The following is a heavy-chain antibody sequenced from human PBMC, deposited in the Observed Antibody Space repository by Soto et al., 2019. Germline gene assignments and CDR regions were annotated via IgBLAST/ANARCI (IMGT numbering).Heavy chain of an antibody. D-gene: IGHD2-15*01. CDR2: IYYSGST. J-gene: IGHJ5*02. CDR1: GGSISSYY. Sequence: SETLSLTCTVSGGSISSYYWSWIRQPPGKGLEWIGYIYYSGSTNYNPSLKSRVTISVDTSKNQFSLKLSSVTAADTAVYYCARDLEVVADTASSGFDTFGQETVLTISS. V-gene: IGHV4-59*01. CDR3: ARDLEVVADTASSGFDT.